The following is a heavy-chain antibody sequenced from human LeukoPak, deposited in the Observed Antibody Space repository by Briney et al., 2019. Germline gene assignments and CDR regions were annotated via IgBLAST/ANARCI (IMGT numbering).Heavy chain of an antibody. J-gene: IGHJ4*02. CDR1: GGTFSTYA. D-gene: IGHD3-3*01. Sequence: ASVKVSCKASGGTFSTYAISWVRQAPGQGLEWMGRIIPVLGVANYAQKFQGRVTISADKSTSTAHMEVSSLRSEDTAVYYCATGIGTLWSGYYHDYWGQGTLVTVSS. V-gene: IGHV1-69*04. CDR3: ATGIGTLWSGYYHDY. CDR2: IIPVLGVA.